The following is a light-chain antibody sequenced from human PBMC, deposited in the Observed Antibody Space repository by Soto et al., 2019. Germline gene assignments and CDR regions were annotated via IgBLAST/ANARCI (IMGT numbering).Light chain of an antibody. Sequence: QSALTQPASVSGSPGQSFTISCTGTSSDVGGYNYVSWYQQHPGKAPKLMIYDVSNRPSGVSNRFSGSKSGNTASLTISGLQAEDEADYYCSSYTISTLVVFGGGTKLTVL. J-gene: IGLJ2*01. CDR1: SSDVGGYNY. CDR3: SSYTISTLVV. CDR2: DVS. V-gene: IGLV2-14*01.